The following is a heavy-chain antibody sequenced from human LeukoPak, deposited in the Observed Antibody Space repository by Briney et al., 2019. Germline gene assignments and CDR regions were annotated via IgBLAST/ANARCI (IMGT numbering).Heavy chain of an antibody. CDR2: ISYSGST. CDR3: ARQGGYVTRSCFDFDF. D-gene: IGHD2-15*01. Sequence: SETLSLTCAVSDGSITSNYYWGWIRPPPGKGLEWIGSISYSGSTHYNLSLKSRVTISVDTSKNQFSLKLRSVTAADTAVYYYARQGGYVTRSCFDFDFWGQGTLVTVSS. V-gene: IGHV4-39*01. CDR1: DGSITSNYY. J-gene: IGHJ4*02.